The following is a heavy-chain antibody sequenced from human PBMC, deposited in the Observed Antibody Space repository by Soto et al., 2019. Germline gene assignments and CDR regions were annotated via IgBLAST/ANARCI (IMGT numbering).Heavy chain of an antibody. Sequence: PSETLSLTCTVSGGSISSYYWSWIRQPPGKGLEWIGYIYYSGSTNYNPSLKSRVTISVDTSKNQFSLKLSSVTAADTAVYYCARHNWRLNDAFDIWGQGTMVTVSS. CDR2: IYYSGST. D-gene: IGHD1-20*01. J-gene: IGHJ3*02. V-gene: IGHV4-59*08. CDR3: ARHNWRLNDAFDI. CDR1: GGSISSYY.